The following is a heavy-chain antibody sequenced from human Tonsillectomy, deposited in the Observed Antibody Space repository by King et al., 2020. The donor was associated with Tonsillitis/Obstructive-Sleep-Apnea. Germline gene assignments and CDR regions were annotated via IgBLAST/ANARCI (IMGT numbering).Heavy chain of an antibody. D-gene: IGHD2-2*01. Sequence: VQLVESGGALVQPGGSLRLSCAASGFTFNTYALTWVRQAPGRGLEWVSGISDSGGTTYYADSVTGRFTISRDNSKNTLYLQMHSLRAAETAVYYCAKARTDKIPAAMAHWGQGTLVTVSS. CDR1: GFTFNTYA. CDR2: ISDSGGTT. V-gene: IGHV3-23*04. J-gene: IGHJ4*02. CDR3: AKARTDKIPAAMAH.